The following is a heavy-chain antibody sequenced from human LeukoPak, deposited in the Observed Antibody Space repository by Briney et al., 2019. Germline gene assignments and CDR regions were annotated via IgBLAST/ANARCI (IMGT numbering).Heavy chain of an antibody. CDR2: ISGSGGYT. CDR3: AKNWGATIYYAFDI. Sequence: GGSLRLSCAASGFTFSSYAISWVRQAPGKGLEWVSAISGSGGYTYYADSVKGRFTISRDNSKYTLYLQMNSLRAEDTAVYYCAKNWGATIYYAFDIWGQGTMVTVSS. CDR1: GFTFSSYA. V-gene: IGHV3-23*01. D-gene: IGHD5-12*01. J-gene: IGHJ3*02.